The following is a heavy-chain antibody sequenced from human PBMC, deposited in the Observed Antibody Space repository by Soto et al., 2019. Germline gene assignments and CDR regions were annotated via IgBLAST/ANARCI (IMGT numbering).Heavy chain of an antibody. J-gene: IGHJ3*01. CDR3: ARVPGELHLLDAFDV. Sequence: QIQLVQSGGEVKKPGASVNVSCKASGYTFTNYGIGWVRQAPGQGLEWMGWISTYNDNTIYAQNFQDRVTMTTDTSTSTAYMELKSLTSDDTAVYYCARVPGELHLLDAFDVWGQGTMLTVSS. V-gene: IGHV1-18*01. CDR1: GYTFTNYG. CDR2: ISTYNDNT. D-gene: IGHD1-7*01.